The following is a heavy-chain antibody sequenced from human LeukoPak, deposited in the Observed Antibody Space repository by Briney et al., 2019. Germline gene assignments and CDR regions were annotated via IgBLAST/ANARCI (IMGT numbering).Heavy chain of an antibody. CDR3: AREGPAATDYFDY. CDR1: GFTFSSYW. V-gene: IGHV3-74*01. Sequence: PGGSLRLSCEASGFTFSSYWMHWVRQAPGKGLVWVSGIKADGSSTSYADSVKGRFTISRDNAKNTLYLQMNSLRAEDTAVYYCAREGPAATDYFDYWGQGTLVTVSS. CDR2: IKADGSST. D-gene: IGHD2-15*01. J-gene: IGHJ4*02.